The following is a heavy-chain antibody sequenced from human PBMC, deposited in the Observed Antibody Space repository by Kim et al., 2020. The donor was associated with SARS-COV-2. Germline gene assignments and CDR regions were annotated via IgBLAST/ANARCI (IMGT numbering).Heavy chain of an antibody. D-gene: IGHD2-15*01. Sequence: GGSLRLSCATSGFTFSSFAMNWVRQAPGKGLEWVSAISGSGSSPYYAASVEGRFNISRDNSKNMVYLQMNSLRDEDTAAYYCAKDLSLLPNWFDTWGQGT. CDR2: ISGSGSSP. CDR1: GFTFSSFA. J-gene: IGHJ5*02. CDR3: AKDLSLLPNWFDT. V-gene: IGHV3-23*01.